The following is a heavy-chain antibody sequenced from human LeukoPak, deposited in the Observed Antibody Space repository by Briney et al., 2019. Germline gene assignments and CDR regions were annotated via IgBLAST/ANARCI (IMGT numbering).Heavy chain of an antibody. J-gene: IGHJ4*02. CDR2: MNPNSGNT. D-gene: IGHD2-15*01. CDR1: GYTFSSYD. CDR3: ARRMVAGGTPVGY. V-gene: IGHV1-8*03. Sequence: GASVKVSCKASGYTFSSYDINWVRQATGQGLEWMGWMNPNSGNTGYAQKFQGRINITRDTSISTAYMELSSLRSEDTAVYYCARRMVAGGTPVGYWGQGTPVTVSS.